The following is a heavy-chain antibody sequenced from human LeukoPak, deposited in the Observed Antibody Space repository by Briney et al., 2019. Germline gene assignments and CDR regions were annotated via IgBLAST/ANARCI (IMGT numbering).Heavy chain of an antibody. D-gene: IGHD6-6*01. Sequence: GGSLRLSCAPSGLTFSSYGMDWVRQAPGKGLEWVSYISSSSSTIYYANSVKGRFTISRDNAKNSLFLQMNSLRAEDTAVYYCTRGGAARPDYWGQGTLVTVSS. CDR2: ISSSSSTI. CDR1: GLTFSSYG. J-gene: IGHJ4*02. CDR3: TRGGAARPDY. V-gene: IGHV3-48*01.